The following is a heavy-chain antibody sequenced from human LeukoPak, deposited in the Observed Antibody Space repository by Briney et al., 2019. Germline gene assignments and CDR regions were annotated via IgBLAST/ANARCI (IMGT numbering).Heavy chain of an antibody. Sequence: SETLSLTCTVSGGSITSYYWSWIRQPPGKGLEWIGYIYYSGSTNYNPSLKSRVTISVDTSKNQFALKLSSVTAADTAVYYCARRRARAVAGNFDYWGQGTLVTVSS. CDR1: GGSITSYY. V-gene: IGHV4-59*12. D-gene: IGHD6-19*01. CDR2: IYYSGST. J-gene: IGHJ4*02. CDR3: ARRRARAVAGNFDY.